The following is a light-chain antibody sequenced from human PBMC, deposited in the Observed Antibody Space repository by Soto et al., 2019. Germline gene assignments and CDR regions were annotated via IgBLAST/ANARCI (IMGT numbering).Light chain of an antibody. J-gene: IGKJ4*01. CDR2: SSS. CDR1: QSISSSY. CDR3: QQYGRSPLT. Sequence: EIVLTQSPGTLSLSPGERATLFFSASQSISSSYLAWYQQKPGQAPRLLIYSSSNRATGIPDRFSGGGSGTDFTLTISRLEPADFAVYYCQQYGRSPLTFGGGTKVDI. V-gene: IGKV3-20*01.